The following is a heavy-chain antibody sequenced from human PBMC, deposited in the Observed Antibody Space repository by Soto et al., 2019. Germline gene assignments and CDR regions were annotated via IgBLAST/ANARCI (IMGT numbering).Heavy chain of an antibody. CDR2: IYSGGST. CDR3: ARGNGSGSYHYYYYYGMDV. V-gene: IGHV3-53*01. D-gene: IGHD3-10*01. CDR1: GFTVSSNY. J-gene: IGHJ6*02. Sequence: PGGSLRLSCAASGFTVSSNYMSWVRQAPGKGLEWVSVIYSGGSTYYADSVKGRFTISRDNSKNTLYLQMNSLRAEDTAVYYCARGNGSGSYHYYYYYGMDVWGQGTTVTVSS.